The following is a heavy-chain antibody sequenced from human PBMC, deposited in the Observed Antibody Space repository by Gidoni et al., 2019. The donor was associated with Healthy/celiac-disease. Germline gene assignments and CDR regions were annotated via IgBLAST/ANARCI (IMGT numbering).Heavy chain of an antibody. CDR2: ISWDGGST. CDR1: GFTFEDYS. V-gene: IGHV3-43*01. D-gene: IGHD5-12*01. Sequence: EVQLVESGGVVVQPGGSLRLSCAASGFTFEDYSMHWVRQAPGKGLEWVSLISWDGGSTYYADSVKGRFTISRDNSKNSLYLQMNSLRTEDTALYYCAKDHLSMVATLYYFDYWGQGTLVTVSS. CDR3: AKDHLSMVATLYYFDY. J-gene: IGHJ4*02.